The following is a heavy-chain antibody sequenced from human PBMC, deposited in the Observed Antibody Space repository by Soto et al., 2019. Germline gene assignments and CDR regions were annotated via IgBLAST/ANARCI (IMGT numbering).Heavy chain of an antibody. CDR2: VYYNENT. CDR1: GGSISSCTYY. V-gene: IGHV4-39*01. Sequence: PSETLSLTCSVSGGSISSCTYYLGWIRHPPGKGLEWIGTVYYNENTYYNPSLKSRVTITVDTAENQFSLNLRSVTAADTAMYFCARRERYYGSPGWFDPWGPGTLVTVSS. CDR3: ARRERYYGSPGWFDP. D-gene: IGHD3-10*01. J-gene: IGHJ5*02.